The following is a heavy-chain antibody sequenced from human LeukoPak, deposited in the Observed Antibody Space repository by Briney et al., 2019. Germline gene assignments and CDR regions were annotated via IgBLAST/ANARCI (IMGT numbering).Heavy chain of an antibody. Sequence: SETLSLTCVVSGGSLHRSFWTWVRQPPGRGLEWIGRIYSSGTTDYSPSLKSRLTISIDTSKNQFSLRLASVTAADTAVYYCGRRPAVDGPIDNWGQGILVAVSS. J-gene: IGHJ4*02. CDR3: GRRPAVDGPIDN. V-gene: IGHV4-59*01. CDR1: GGSLHRSF. CDR2: IYSSGTT. D-gene: IGHD3/OR15-3a*01.